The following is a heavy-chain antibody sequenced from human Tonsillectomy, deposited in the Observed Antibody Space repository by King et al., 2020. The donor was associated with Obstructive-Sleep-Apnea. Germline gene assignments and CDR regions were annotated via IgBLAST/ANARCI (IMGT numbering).Heavy chain of an antibody. CDR1: GFTFSNSA. D-gene: IGHD2-21*02. CDR3: AKEVTVYFDY. CDR2: LSSSGRST. Sequence: VQLVESGGDLVQPGGSLRLSCAASGFTFSNSAMSWVRQAPGKGLEWVSTLSSSGRSTNYADSVKGRFPISRDNSKNTLYLQMNSLRAEDTAVYFCAKEVTVYFDYWGQGTLVTVSS. V-gene: IGHV3-23*04. J-gene: IGHJ4*02.